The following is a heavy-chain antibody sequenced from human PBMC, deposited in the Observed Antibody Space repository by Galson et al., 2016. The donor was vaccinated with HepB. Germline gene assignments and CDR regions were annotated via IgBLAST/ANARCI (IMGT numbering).Heavy chain of an antibody. CDR1: GYSFTSYW. J-gene: IGHJ4*02. V-gene: IGHV5-51*01. D-gene: IGHD2-8*01. Sequence: QSGAAVKKPGESLKISCKGSGYSFTSYWIGWVRQMPGKGLEWMGIIYPGDSDTRYSPSSQDHLTISADKSISTAYLQWSSLKASDTAMYYCSRLTAYCTSSVCYTRYFDYWGQGTLVTVSS. CDR2: IYPGDSDT. CDR3: SRLTAYCTSSVCYTRYFDY.